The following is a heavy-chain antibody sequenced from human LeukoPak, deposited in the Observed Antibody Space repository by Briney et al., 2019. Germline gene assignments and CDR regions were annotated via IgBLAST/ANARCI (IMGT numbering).Heavy chain of an antibody. V-gene: IGHV3-74*01. Sequence: PGGSLRLSCGASGFTYSTLCMHWVRQAPGKGLVWVARIKGGGSSTIYADSVKGRFTISRDNSKNTLYLQTSSLRAEDTAVYYCAIASTTLPNLLDTWGRGTLVTVSS. J-gene: IGHJ5*02. CDR1: GFTYSTLC. CDR2: IKGGGSST. D-gene: IGHD4-17*01. CDR3: AIASTTLPNLLDT.